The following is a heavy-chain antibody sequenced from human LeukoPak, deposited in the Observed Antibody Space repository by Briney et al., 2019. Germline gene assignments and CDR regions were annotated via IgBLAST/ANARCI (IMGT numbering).Heavy chain of an antibody. CDR2: ISSGGSTI. CDR1: GFTFSSHE. V-gene: IGHV3-48*03. CDR3: ARDVWFDP. Sequence: GGSLRLSCAASGFTFSSHEMNWVRQPPGKGLEWVSYISSGGSTIYYVDSVKGRFTVSRDSAKNSLYLQMNSLRAEDTALYYCARDVWFDPWGQGTLVTVSS. J-gene: IGHJ5*02.